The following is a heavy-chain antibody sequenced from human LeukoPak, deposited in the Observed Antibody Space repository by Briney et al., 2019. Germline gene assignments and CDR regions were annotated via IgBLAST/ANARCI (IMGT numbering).Heavy chain of an antibody. CDR3: ARSHRLITIFGVVRSGQWFDP. CDR1: GGSFSGYY. V-gene: IGHV4-34*01. CDR2: INHSGST. Sequence: SETLSLTCAVYGGSFSGYYWSWIRQPPGKGLEWIEEINHSGSTNYNPSLKSRVTISVDTSKNQFSLKLSSVTAADTAVYYCARSHRLITIFGVVRSGQWFDPWGQGTLVTVSS. J-gene: IGHJ5*02. D-gene: IGHD3-3*01.